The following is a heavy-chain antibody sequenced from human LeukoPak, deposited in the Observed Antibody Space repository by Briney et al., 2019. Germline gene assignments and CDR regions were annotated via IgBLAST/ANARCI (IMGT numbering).Heavy chain of an antibody. Sequence: ASVKVSCKASGYTFNRYYMHWVRQAPGQGLEWMGGIIPIFGTANYAQKFQGRVTITADESTSTAYMELSSLRSEDTAVYYCAREGTFIAAFDYWGQGTLVTVSS. CDR1: GYTFNRYY. CDR3: AREGTFIAAFDY. D-gene: IGHD6-13*01. V-gene: IGHV1-69*13. J-gene: IGHJ4*02. CDR2: IIPIFGTA.